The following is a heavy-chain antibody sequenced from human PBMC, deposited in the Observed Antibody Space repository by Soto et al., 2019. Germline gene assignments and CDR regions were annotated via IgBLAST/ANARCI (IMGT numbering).Heavy chain of an antibody. CDR3: ASTYYNASSGPFDY. Sequence: SEILSLTCTVSGDSISSGGCYWSWIRQLPGKGLEWIGYIYYSGTTYYSPSLESRVTISVDMSENQFSLKLNSVTAADTAVYYCASTYYNASSGPFDYWGQGTLVTVSS. V-gene: IGHV4-31*03. CDR2: IYYSGTT. J-gene: IGHJ4*02. D-gene: IGHD3-22*01. CDR1: GDSISSGGCY.